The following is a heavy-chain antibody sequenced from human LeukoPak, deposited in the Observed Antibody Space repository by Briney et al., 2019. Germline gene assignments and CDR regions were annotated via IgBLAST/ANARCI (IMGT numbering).Heavy chain of an antibody. Sequence: ASVKVSCKASGYTFTSPGISWVRQAPGQGLEWMGWISTYNGYSKYAQNLQGRVTMTADTSTSTAYMELSSLSSDDTAVYYCAKNSSGGYSDYWGQGTLVTVSS. CDR1: GYTFTSPG. V-gene: IGHV1-18*01. D-gene: IGHD6-19*01. J-gene: IGHJ4*02. CDR2: ISTYNGYS. CDR3: AKNSSGGYSDY.